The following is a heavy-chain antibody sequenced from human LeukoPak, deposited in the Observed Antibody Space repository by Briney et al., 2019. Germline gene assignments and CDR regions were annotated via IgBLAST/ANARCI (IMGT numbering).Heavy chain of an antibody. V-gene: IGHV3-9*01. D-gene: IGHD5-18*01. CDR2: ISWDSGSI. J-gene: IGHJ4*02. CDR3: ARGGYSYGHSDY. CDR1: GFTFDDYA. Sequence: PGRSLRLSCAASGFTFDDYAMHWVRQAPGKGLEWVSGISWDSGSIGYADSVKGRFTISRDNAKNSLYLQMNSLRAEDTAVYYCARGGYSYGHSDYWGQGTLVTVSS.